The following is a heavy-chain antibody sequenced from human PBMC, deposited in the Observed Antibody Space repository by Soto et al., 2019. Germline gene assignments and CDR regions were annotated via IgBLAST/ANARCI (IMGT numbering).Heavy chain of an antibody. V-gene: IGHV3-23*01. D-gene: IGHD2-2*01. Sequence: GGSLRLSCAASGFTFSSYAMSWVRQAPGKGLEWVSAISGSGGSTYYADSVKGRFTISRDNSKNTLYLQMNSLRAEDTAVYYCAKAGCSSTSCYQPYYYYGMDVWGQGTTVTVSS. CDR1: GFTFSSYA. J-gene: IGHJ6*02. CDR2: ISGSGGST. CDR3: AKAGCSSTSCYQPYYYYGMDV.